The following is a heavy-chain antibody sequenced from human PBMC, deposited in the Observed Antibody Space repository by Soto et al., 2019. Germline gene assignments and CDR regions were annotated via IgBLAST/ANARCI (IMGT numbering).Heavy chain of an antibody. Sequence: GGSLRLSCAASGFTFSSYAMSWVRQAPGKGLEWVSAISSSSSNIYYADSVKGRFTISRDNAKNSLYLQMNSLRAEDTAVYYCARDGSSSWSYFDYWGQGTLVTVSS. CDR3: ARDGSSSWSYFDY. V-gene: IGHV3-21*01. CDR2: ISSSSSNI. CDR1: GFTFSSYA. J-gene: IGHJ4*02. D-gene: IGHD6-13*01.